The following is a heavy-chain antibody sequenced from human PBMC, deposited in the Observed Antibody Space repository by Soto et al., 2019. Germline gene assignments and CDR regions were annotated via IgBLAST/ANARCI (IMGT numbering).Heavy chain of an antibody. V-gene: IGHV4-34*01. CDR2: INHSGST. CDR3: ARTGYYYYYMDV. D-gene: IGHD6-13*01. CDR1: GGSISSYY. Sequence: SETLPLTCTVSGGSISSYYWIWIRQPPGKGLEWIGEINHSGSTNYNPSLKSRVTISVDTSKNQFSLKLSSVTAADTAVYYCARTGYYYYYMDVWGKGTTVTVSS. J-gene: IGHJ6*03.